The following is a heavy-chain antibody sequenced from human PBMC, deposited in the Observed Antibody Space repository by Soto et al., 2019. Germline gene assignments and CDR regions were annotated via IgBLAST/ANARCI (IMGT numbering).Heavy chain of an antibody. D-gene: IGHD3-16*01. V-gene: IGHV1-69*01. Sequence: QGQLEQSGAEVRKPGSSVKVSCKASGGSFSSYAISWVRQAPGQGLEWMGGIVPVLGTSHSAQKFQGRVTFSTDDSTTTAYMELSSLRSEDTAVYYCARDSPGGGYYYGMDVWGQGITVTVSS. CDR2: IVPVLGTS. J-gene: IGHJ6*02. CDR1: GGSFSSYA. CDR3: ARDSPGGGYYYGMDV.